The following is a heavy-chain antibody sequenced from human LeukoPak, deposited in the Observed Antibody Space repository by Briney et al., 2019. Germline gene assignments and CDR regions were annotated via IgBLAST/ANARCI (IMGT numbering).Heavy chain of an antibody. Sequence: SGGSLRLSCAASGFTFSSYAMRWVRQAPGKGLEWVAVISYDGSNKYYADSVKGRFTISRDNSKNTLYLQMNSLRAEDTAVYYCAKEGDSSGYFDYWGQGTLVTVSS. CDR2: ISYDGSNK. V-gene: IGHV3-30-3*01. CDR3: AKEGDSSGYFDY. D-gene: IGHD3-22*01. CDR1: GFTFSSYA. J-gene: IGHJ4*02.